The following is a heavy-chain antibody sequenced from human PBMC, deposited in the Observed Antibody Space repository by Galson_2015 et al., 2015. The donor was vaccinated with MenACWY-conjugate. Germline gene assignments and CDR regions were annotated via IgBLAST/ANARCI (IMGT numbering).Heavy chain of an antibody. CDR3: TTEPYDFWSGYSSATSYGMDV. V-gene: IGHV3-15*01. CDR1: GFTFSNAW. J-gene: IGHJ6*02. CDR2: IKSKTDGGTT. D-gene: IGHD3-3*01. Sequence: SLRLSCAASGFTFSNAWMSWVRQAPGKGLEWVGRIKSKTDGGTTDYAAPVKDRFTISRDDSKNTLYLQMNSLKTEDTAVYYCTTEPYDFWSGYSSATSYGMDVWGQGTTVTVSS.